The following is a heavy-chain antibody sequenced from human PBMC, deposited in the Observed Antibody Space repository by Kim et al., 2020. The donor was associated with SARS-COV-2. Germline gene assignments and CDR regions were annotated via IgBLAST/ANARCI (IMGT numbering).Heavy chain of an antibody. CDR1: SGSFSDYY. J-gene: IGHJ5*02. Sequence: SETLSLTCAVYSGSFSDYYWSWIRQSPGKGLEWIGEINRGGNTNYNPSLKSRVSVSLDTSKNQFSLKLTSVTAADTAVYYCARKRTLYRLLNRSWFDPWGQGTLVTVSS. D-gene: IGHD2-2*01. V-gene: IGHV4-34*01. CDR3: ARKRTLYRLLNRSWFDP. CDR2: INRGGNT.